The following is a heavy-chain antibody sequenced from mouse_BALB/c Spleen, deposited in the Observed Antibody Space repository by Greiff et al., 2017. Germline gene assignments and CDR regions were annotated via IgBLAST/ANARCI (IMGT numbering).Heavy chain of an antibody. CDR3: ARDTTATGDSAMDY. V-gene: IGHV5-6-3*01. CDR2: INSNGGST. CDR1: GFTFSSYG. J-gene: IGHJ4*01. Sequence: EVKLVESGGGLVQPGGSLKLSCAASGFTFSSYGMSWVRQTPDKRLELVATINSNGGSTYYPDSVKGRFTISRDNAKNTLYLQMSSLKSEDTAMYYSARDTTATGDSAMDYWGQGTSVTVSS. D-gene: IGHD1-2*01.